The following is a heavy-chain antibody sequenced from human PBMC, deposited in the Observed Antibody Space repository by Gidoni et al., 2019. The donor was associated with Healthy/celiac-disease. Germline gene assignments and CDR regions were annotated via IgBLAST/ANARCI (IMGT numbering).Heavy chain of an antibody. J-gene: IGHJ4*02. Sequence: EVQLLESGGGLVQPGGSLRLSCAASGFTFRSYAMRWVRQAPGKGLEWVSAISGSGGSTYYADSVKGRCTISRDNSKNTLYLQMNSLRAEDTAVYYCAKEHSTRGYPTPGNWGQGTLVTVSS. CDR3: AKEHSTRGYPTPGN. CDR1: GFTFRSYA. V-gene: IGHV3-23*01. CDR2: ISGSGGST. D-gene: IGHD1-1*01.